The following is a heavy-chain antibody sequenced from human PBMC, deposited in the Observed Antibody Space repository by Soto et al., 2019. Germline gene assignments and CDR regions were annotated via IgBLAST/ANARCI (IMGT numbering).Heavy chain of an antibody. Sequence: EVQPVESGGGLVQPGRSLRLSCAASGFTIDDYAMHWVRQVPGKGLEWVSGISSNSDTIDYADSVKGRFTISRDNAKNSLFLQMNTLRPEDTALYYCVKDMKWGGMTTIHYFDSWGQGTLVTVSS. V-gene: IGHV3-9*01. J-gene: IGHJ4*02. CDR2: ISSNSDTI. CDR1: GFTIDDYA. D-gene: IGHD1-26*01. CDR3: VKDMKWGGMTTIHYFDS.